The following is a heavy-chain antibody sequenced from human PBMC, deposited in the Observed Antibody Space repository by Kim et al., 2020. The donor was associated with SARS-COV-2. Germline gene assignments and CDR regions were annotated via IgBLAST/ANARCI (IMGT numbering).Heavy chain of an antibody. J-gene: IGHJ3*02. D-gene: IGHD4-17*01. Sequence: SLKSRVTISVDTSKNQFSLKLSSVTAADTAVYYCARARYGDSLARDAFDIWGQGTMVTVSS. V-gene: IGHV4-31*02. CDR3: ARARYGDSLARDAFDI.